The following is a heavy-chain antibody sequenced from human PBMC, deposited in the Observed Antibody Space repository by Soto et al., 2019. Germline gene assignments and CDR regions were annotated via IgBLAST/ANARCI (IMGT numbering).Heavy chain of an antibody. V-gene: IGHV1-18*04. Sequence: ASVKVSCNASGYTFTSYGISWVRQAPGQGLDRMGWISAYNGNTKYAQDLQGRVTMTTDTSTSTAYMELRSLRSDDTAMYYCARFSGGSYNTYYFYYGMDVWGQGTTVTVSS. D-gene: IGHD2-15*01. CDR3: ARFSGGSYNTYYFYYGMDV. J-gene: IGHJ6*02. CDR1: GYTFTSYG. CDR2: ISAYNGNT.